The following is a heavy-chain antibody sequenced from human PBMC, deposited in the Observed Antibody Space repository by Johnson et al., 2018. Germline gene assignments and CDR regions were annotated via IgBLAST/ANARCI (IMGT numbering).Heavy chain of an antibody. CDR1: GFTVSSNY. J-gene: IGHJ3*02. CDR3: ARDEVGATYAFDI. CDR2: IYSGGST. V-gene: IGHV3-53*01. D-gene: IGHD1-26*01. Sequence: VQLVESGGGVVQPGRSXRLSCAASGFTVSSNYMRWVRQAPGKGLEWVSIIYSGGSTYYADSVKGRFPISRDNSKNTLYLQMNSLRAEDTAVYYCARDEVGATYAFDIWGQGTMVTVSS.